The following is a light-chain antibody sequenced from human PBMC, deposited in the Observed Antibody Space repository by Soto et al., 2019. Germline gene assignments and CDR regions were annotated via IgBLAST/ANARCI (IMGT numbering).Light chain of an antibody. CDR3: ATWDDSPNSPV. Sequence: QSVRTPPPSASGTPGQRVTISCSGSISNIGSNTVNWYQHLPGTAPKLLIYSNNQRPSGVPDRFSGSKSGTSASLAISGLQSEDEADYYCATWDDSPNSPVFSGGTKVTVL. V-gene: IGLV1-44*01. CDR2: SNN. J-gene: IGLJ2*01. CDR1: ISNIGSNT.